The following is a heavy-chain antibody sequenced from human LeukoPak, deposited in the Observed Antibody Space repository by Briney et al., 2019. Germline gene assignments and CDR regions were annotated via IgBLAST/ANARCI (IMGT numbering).Heavy chain of an antibody. Sequence: PGGSLRLSCATSAFTFRSYAMTWIRQAPGRGLEWVSSVSRSGAATFYADSVKGRFTISRDNSKNTLYLQMYSLRAEDTALYYYARDTLGLPGTRYFFDSWGQGTLVTVSS. CDR2: VSRSGAAT. J-gene: IGHJ4*02. V-gene: IGHV3-23*01. D-gene: IGHD6-13*01. CDR1: AFTFRSYA. CDR3: ARDTLGLPGTRYFFDS.